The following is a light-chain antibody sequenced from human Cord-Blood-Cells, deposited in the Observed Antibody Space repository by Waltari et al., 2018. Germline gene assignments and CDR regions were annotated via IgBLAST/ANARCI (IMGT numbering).Light chain of an antibody. CDR1: SSDVGSYNL. CDR2: EGS. J-gene: IGLJ1*01. CDR3: CSYAGSSTLYV. V-gene: IGLV2-23*03. Sequence: PASVSGSPGQSITISCTGTSSDVGSYNLVSWYQQHPGKAPKLMIYEGSKRPSGVSNRFSGSKSGNTASLTISGLQAEDEADYYCCSYAGSSTLYVFGTGTKVTVL.